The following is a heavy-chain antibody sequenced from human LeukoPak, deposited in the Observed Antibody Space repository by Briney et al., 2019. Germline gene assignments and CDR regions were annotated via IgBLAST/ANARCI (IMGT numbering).Heavy chain of an antibody. D-gene: IGHD3-9*01. CDR2: ITASSTAI. J-gene: IGHJ4*02. V-gene: IGHV3-21*01. Sequence: GGSLRLSCAASGFTFNTYTMSWVRQAPGKGLEWVSSITASSTAIYSADSVKGRFTISRDNAKNFLYLQMNSLRAEDTAVYYCARTYYDILTGYNPYFDYWGQGILVTVSS. CDR1: GFTFNTYT. CDR3: ARTYYDILTGYNPYFDY.